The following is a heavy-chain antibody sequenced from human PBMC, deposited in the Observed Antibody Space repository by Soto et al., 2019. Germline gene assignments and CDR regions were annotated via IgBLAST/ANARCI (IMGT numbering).Heavy chain of an antibody. CDR2: VYHSGTT. V-gene: IGHV4-61*01. D-gene: IGHD1-26*01. J-gene: IGHJ4*02. Sequence: QVQLQESGPGLVKPSETLSLTCTVSGGSVSSGSHSWSLMRQPPGKGLEWIGYVYHSGTTNYNPSLKSRVTISVDTSKNLFSLKLSSVTAADTAVYYCARGGGSYYIAYWGQGTLVTVSS. CDR1: GGSVSSGSHS. CDR3: ARGGGSYYIAY.